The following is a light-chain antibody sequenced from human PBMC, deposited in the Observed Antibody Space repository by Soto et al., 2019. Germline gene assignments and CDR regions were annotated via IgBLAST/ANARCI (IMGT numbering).Light chain of an antibody. CDR1: SSDVGGYNY. Sequence: QSVLTQPASVSGSPGQSITISCTGTSSDVGGYNYVSWYQQHPGKAPKLMIYEVSNRPSGVSNRFSGSKSGNTASLTISGLQAEDEADYYCSSYTSSTVVFGGGTTLTVL. J-gene: IGLJ2*01. CDR3: SSYTSSTVV. V-gene: IGLV2-14*01. CDR2: EVS.